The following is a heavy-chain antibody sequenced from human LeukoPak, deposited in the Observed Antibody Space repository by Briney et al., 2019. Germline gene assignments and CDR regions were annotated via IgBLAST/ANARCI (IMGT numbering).Heavy chain of an antibody. J-gene: IGHJ4*02. CDR3: ARAPGYCSSTSCYANY. D-gene: IGHD2-2*01. CDR2: IGAYNGNT. V-gene: IGHV1-18*01. Sequence: ASVKVSCKASGYTFTSYGISWVRQAPGQGLEWMGWIGAYNGNTNYAQKLQGRVTMTTDTSTSTAYMELRSLGSDDTAVYYCARAPGYCSSTSCYANYWGQGTLVTVSS. CDR1: GYTFTSYG.